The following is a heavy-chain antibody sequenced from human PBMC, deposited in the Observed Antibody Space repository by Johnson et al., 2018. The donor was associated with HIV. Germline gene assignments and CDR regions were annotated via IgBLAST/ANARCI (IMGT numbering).Heavy chain of an antibody. CDR2: ISGSGGST. CDR1: GFTFSSYA. D-gene: IGHD3-22*01. J-gene: IGHJ3*02. Sequence: VQLVESGGGLVQPGGSLRLSCAASGFTFSSYAMSWVRQAPGKGLEWVSAISGSGGSTYYADSVKGRFTISRDNSKNTLYLQMNSLRAEDTAVYYCARLYYYDSSGYYVGAFDIWGQGTMVTVSS. V-gene: IGHV3-23*04. CDR3: ARLYYYDSSGYYVGAFDI.